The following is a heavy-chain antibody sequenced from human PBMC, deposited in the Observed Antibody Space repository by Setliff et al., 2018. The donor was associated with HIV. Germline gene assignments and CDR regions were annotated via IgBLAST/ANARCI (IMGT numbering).Heavy chain of an antibody. D-gene: IGHD6-19*01. CDR2: IRSKANSYAT. CDR1: GFTFSDSA. J-gene: IGHJ5*02. Sequence: GGSLRLSCAASGFTFSDSAMHWVRQASGKGLEWVGRIRSKANSYATTYAASVKGRFTISRDDSKNTAYLQMNTLRAEDTAMYYCLLPCTSGWHNWADPWGQGTLVTVSS. V-gene: IGHV3-73*01. CDR3: LLPCTSGWHNWADP.